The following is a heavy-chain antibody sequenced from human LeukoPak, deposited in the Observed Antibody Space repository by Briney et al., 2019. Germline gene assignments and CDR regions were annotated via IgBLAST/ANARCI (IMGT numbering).Heavy chain of an antibody. Sequence: GGSLRLSCAASGFTFSSYAMSWVRQAPGKGLEWVSAISDSGGSRNYADSVKGRFTISRDNSKNTLLLQMNSLKSEDTAVYYCAKREGYYDTSGYYAFDYWGQGILVTVSS. CDR2: ISDSGGSR. J-gene: IGHJ4*02. CDR1: GFTFSSYA. CDR3: AKREGYYDTSGYYAFDY. V-gene: IGHV3-23*01. D-gene: IGHD3-22*01.